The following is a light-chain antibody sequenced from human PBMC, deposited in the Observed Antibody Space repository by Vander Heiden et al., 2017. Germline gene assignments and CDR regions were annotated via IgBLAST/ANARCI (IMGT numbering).Light chain of an antibody. V-gene: IGKV1-39*01. CDR1: QSISSY. Sequence: DIQMTQSPSSLSASVGDRVTITCRASQSISSYLTWYQQKPGKAPKLLIYAASSSQSGVPSRFSGSGCGTDFTLTISSRQPEDYASFYCQQNDSNPTLTFGQGTQLEIK. J-gene: IGKJ5*01. CDR3: QQNDSNPTLT. CDR2: AAS.